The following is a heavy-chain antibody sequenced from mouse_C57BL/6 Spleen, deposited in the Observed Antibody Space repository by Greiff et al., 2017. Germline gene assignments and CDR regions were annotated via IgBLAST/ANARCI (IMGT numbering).Heavy chain of an antibody. CDR2: ISDGGSYT. Sequence: EVHLVESGGGLVKPGGSLKLSCAASGFTFSSYAMSWVRQTPEKRLEWVATISDGGSYTYYPDNVKGRFTISRDNAKNNLYLQMSHLKSEDTAMYYCAREITTAFDYWGQGTTLTVSS. V-gene: IGHV5-4*01. CDR3: AREITTAFDY. CDR1: GFTFSSYA. J-gene: IGHJ2*01. D-gene: IGHD1-2*01.